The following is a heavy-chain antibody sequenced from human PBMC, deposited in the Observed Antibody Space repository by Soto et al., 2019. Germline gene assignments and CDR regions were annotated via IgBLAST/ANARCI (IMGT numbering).Heavy chain of an antibody. Sequence: QVQLVQSGGEVREPGASVKVSCKASGYAFKNYGITWVRQAPGQGLEWMGWITVYNGNTNYAQRLQGRVTMTTDTSTYTAYRELWSLRSDDTAIYYCARAYSYGSYWFFDLWGRGTQVTVSS. V-gene: IGHV1-18*04. CDR2: ITVYNGNT. J-gene: IGHJ2*01. CDR1: GYAFKNYG. CDR3: ARAYSYGSYWFFDL. D-gene: IGHD5-18*01.